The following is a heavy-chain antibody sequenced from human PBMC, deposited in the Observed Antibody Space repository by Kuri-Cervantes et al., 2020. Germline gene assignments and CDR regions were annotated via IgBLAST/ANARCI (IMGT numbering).Heavy chain of an antibody. V-gene: IGHV4-39*07. D-gene: IGHD5-18*01. CDR3: ARGVGYSYGSRSGWFDP. CDR2: IYYSGST. CDR1: GGSISSSSYY. J-gene: IGHJ5*02. Sequence: ESLKISCTVSGGSISSSSYYWGWIRQPPGKGLEWIGSIYYSGSTYYNPSLKSRVTISVDTSKSQFSLKLSSVTAADTAVYYCARGVGYSYGSRSGWFDPWGQGTLVTVSS.